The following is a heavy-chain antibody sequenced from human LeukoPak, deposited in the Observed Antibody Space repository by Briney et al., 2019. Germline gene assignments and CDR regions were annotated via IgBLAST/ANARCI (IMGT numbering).Heavy chain of an antibody. J-gene: IGHJ3*02. Sequence: PGGSLRLSCAASGFTFSSYAMHWVRQAPGKGLEWVSVISYDGSNKYYADSVKGRFTISRDNSKNTLCLQMNSLRAEDTAVYYCARDYTATVRTDAFDIWGQGTMVTVSS. CDR3: ARDYTATVRTDAFDI. CDR2: ISYDGSNK. D-gene: IGHD5-18*01. V-gene: IGHV3-30*04. CDR1: GFTFSSYA.